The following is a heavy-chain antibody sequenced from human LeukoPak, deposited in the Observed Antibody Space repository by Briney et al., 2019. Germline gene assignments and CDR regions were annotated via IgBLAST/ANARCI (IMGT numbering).Heavy chain of an antibody. J-gene: IGHJ4*02. V-gene: IGHV4-61*02. CDR1: GGSICSGSYY. Sequence: SETLSLTXTVSGGSICSGSYYWSWIRQPAGKGLQWIGRIYTSGSTNYNPSLKSRVTISVDTSKNQFSLKLSSVTAADTAVYYCARDAQGYYFDYWGQGTLVTVSS. CDR2: IYTSGST. CDR3: ARDAQGYYFDY.